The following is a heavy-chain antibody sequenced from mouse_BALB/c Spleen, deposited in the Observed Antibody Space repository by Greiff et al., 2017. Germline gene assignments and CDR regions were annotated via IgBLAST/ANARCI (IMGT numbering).Heavy chain of an antibody. CDR3: ARSLYGNYGAWFAY. V-gene: IGHV14-3*02. Sequence: EVKLLESGAELVKPGASVKLSCTASGFNIKDTYMHWVKQRPEQGLEWIGRIDPANGNTKYDPKFQGKATITADTSSNTAYLQLSSLTSEDTAVYYCARSLYGNYGAWFAYWGQGTLVTVSA. D-gene: IGHD2-1*01. CDR1: GFNIKDTY. J-gene: IGHJ3*01. CDR2: IDPANGNT.